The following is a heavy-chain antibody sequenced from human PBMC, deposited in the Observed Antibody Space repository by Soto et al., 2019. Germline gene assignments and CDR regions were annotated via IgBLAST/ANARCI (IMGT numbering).Heavy chain of an antibody. CDR1: GGSISSYY. D-gene: IGHD3-22*01. V-gene: IGHV4-59*01. CDR2: IYYSGST. Sequence: PSETLSLTCTVSGGSISSYYWSWIRQPPGKGLEWIGYIYYSGSTNYNPSLKSRVTISVDTSKNQFSLKLSSVTAADTAVYYCARDSNYYDRSGYYPCDFDYGMDVWGQGTTVTVSS. J-gene: IGHJ6*02. CDR3: ARDSNYYDRSGYYPCDFDYGMDV.